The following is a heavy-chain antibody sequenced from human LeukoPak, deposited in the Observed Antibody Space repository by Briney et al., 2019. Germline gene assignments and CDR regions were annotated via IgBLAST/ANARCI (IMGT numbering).Heavy chain of an antibody. CDR3: ARGQGAYCSSTSCYTTAFDI. Sequence: ASVKVSCKASGGTFSSYAISWVRQAPGQGLEWMGGIIPIFGTANYAQKFQGRVTITADESMSTAYMELSSLGSEDTAVYYCARGQGAYCSSTSCYTTAFDIWGQGTMVTVSS. V-gene: IGHV1-69*13. D-gene: IGHD2-2*02. CDR2: IIPIFGTA. J-gene: IGHJ3*02. CDR1: GGTFSSYA.